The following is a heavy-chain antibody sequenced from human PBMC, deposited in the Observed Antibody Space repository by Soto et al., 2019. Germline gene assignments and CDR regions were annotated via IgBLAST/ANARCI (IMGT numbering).Heavy chain of an antibody. V-gene: IGHV4-39*02. Sequence: QLQLQESGPGLVKPSETLSLTCTVSGGSISSSSYYWGWIRQPPGKGLEWIGSIYYSGSTYYNPSLKSRVPLSIATSNNHSALQPSSVTAADTAVYYCARGRGYSGGWYSSYYYYGMDVWGQGTTVTVSS. CDR2: IYYSGST. D-gene: IGHD6-19*01. J-gene: IGHJ6*02. CDR3: ARGRGYSGGWYSSYYYYGMDV. CDR1: GGSISSSSYY.